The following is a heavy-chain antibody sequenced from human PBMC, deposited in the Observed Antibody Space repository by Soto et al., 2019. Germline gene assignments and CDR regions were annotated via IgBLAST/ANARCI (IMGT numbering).Heavy chain of an antibody. CDR1: GFSFSKYW. J-gene: IGHJ4*02. D-gene: IGHD3-22*01. CDR3: ASGAAFYYDTSRY. V-gene: IGHV3-74*01. Sequence: PGGSLRLSCAASGFSFSKYWMHWVRQAPGKGLVWVSRIKTDGSRTNYADFVGGRFTISRDTSKSTLYLQMTSLRPEDTAVYYCASGAAFYYDTSRYWGQGTLVTVSS. CDR2: IKTDGSRT.